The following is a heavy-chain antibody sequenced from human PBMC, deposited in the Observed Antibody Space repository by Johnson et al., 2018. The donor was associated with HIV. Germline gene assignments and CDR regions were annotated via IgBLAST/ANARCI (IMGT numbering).Heavy chain of an antibody. Sequence: QVQLVESGGGLVHPGGSLRLSCAASGFTFNTYAMNWVRQAPGKGLEWVALISYDGPNKYYADSVKGRFTISRDNSKNTLYLQINSLRAEDTAVYYCAKDSGVATLVTGAFDIWGQGTMVTVSS. J-gene: IGHJ3*02. CDR3: AKDSGVATLVTGAFDI. CDR1: GFTFNTYA. D-gene: IGHD4-23*01. CDR2: ISYDGPNK. V-gene: IGHV3-30-3*01.